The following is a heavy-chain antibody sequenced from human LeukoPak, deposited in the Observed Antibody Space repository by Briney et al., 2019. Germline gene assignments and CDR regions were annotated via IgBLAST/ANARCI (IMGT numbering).Heavy chain of an antibody. J-gene: IGHJ4*02. Sequence: GSLRLSCAASGFTFSSYGMHWVRQAPGKGLEWIGSIYYSGSTYYNPSLMSRATISVDTSKNQFSLNLTSLSAADMAVYYCARPYSSGWYPFEYWGQGTLVSVSS. CDR2: IYYSGST. D-gene: IGHD6-19*01. CDR1: GFTFSSYG. V-gene: IGHV4-39*01. CDR3: ARPYSSGWYPFEY.